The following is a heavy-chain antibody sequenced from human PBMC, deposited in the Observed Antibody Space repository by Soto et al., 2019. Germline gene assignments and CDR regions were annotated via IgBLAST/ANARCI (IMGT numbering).Heavy chain of an antibody. V-gene: IGHV3-9*01. CDR1: GFTFDDYA. Sequence: EVQLVESGGGLVQPGRSLRLSCAASGFTFDDYAMHWVRQAPGKGLEWVSGISWNVGSIAYADSVKGRFTISRDNAKNFLYLQMNSLRAEDTGLYDCAKGVAGRYYFDYWGQGTLVTVSS. D-gene: IGHD3-3*01. J-gene: IGHJ4*02. CDR2: ISWNVGSI. CDR3: AKGVAGRYYFDY.